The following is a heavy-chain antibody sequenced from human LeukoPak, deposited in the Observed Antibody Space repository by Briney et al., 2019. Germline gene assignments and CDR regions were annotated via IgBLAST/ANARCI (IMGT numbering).Heavy chain of an antibody. CDR1: GFTFSSYG. J-gene: IGHJ4*02. Sequence: GGSLRLSCAASGFTFSSYGMSWVRQAPGKGLEWVSAISSSGGSTFYADSVKGRFTISRDNSKNTLYLQMGSLRAEDMAVYYCARGDYYGSGSYYFDYWGQGTLVTVSS. V-gene: IGHV3-23*01. D-gene: IGHD3-10*01. CDR3: ARGDYYGSGSYYFDY. CDR2: ISSSGGST.